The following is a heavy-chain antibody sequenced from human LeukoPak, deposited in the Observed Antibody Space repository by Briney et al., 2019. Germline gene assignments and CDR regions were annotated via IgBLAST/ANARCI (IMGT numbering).Heavy chain of an antibody. CDR1: GFTFSSYS. J-gene: IGHJ3*02. CDR2: ISSSSSYI. V-gene: IGHV3-21*04. CDR3: ASLEDSSGYYPYDAFDI. Sequence: GGSLRLSCAASGFTFSSYSTNWVRQAPGKGLEWVSSISSSSSYIYYADSVKGRFTISRDNAKNSLYLQMNSLRAEDTALYYCASLEDSSGYYPYDAFDIWGQGTMVTVSS. D-gene: IGHD3-22*01.